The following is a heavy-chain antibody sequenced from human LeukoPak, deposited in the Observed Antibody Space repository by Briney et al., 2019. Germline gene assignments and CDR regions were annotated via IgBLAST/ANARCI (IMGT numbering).Heavy chain of an antibody. J-gene: IGHJ5*02. CDR2: IKQDGSEK. V-gene: IGHV3-7*03. CDR1: GFIFKDYR. Sequence: GGSLRLSCAASGFIFKDYRMIWGRQAPGKGLEWVANIKQDGSEKYYVGSVKGRFTISRDNAKNSLYLQMNTLRAEDTAMYYCAKDAQPRSRWFDPWGQGTLVTVSS. CDR3: AKDAQPRSRWFDP. D-gene: IGHD3-16*01.